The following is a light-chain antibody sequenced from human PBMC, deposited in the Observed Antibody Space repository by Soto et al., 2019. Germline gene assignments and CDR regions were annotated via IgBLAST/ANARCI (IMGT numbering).Light chain of an antibody. CDR1: SSDFGGYNY. CDR2: EVN. J-gene: IGLJ1*01. CDR3: SSYAGSSNV. V-gene: IGLV2-8*01. Sequence: QSVLTQPPSASGSPGQSVAISCTGTSSDFGGYNYVSWYQQHPDKAPKLMIYEVNKRPSGVPDRFSGSKSGNTASLTVSGLKAEDEADYYCSSYAGSSNVFGTGTKLTVL.